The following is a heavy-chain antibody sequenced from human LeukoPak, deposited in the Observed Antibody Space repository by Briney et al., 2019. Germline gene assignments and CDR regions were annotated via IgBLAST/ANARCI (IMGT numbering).Heavy chain of an antibody. J-gene: IGHJ5*02. Sequence: ASVKVSCKASGYTFTSYAMNWERQAPGQGLEWMGWINTNTGNPTYAQGFTGRFVFSLDTSVSTAYLQISSLKAEDTAVYYCARDGGIVVVPARNWFDPWGQGTLVTVSS. V-gene: IGHV7-4-1*02. D-gene: IGHD2-2*01. CDR2: INTNTGNP. CDR1: GYTFTSYA. CDR3: ARDGGIVVVPARNWFDP.